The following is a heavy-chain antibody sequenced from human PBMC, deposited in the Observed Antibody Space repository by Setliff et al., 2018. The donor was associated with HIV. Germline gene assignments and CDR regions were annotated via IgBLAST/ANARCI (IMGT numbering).Heavy chain of an antibody. V-gene: IGHV3-9*03. Sequence: GGSLRLSCTASGFNFNHYAMHWVRQVPGKGLEWVSGITWNRAIIAYADSVKGRLTVPRDDAEHSLYLQLSSLGPEDMGLYYCAKGGDGDLNHFDYWGQGTRVTV. D-gene: IGHD4-17*01. CDR1: GFNFNHYA. CDR2: ITWNRAII. J-gene: IGHJ4*02. CDR3: AKGGDGDLNHFDY.